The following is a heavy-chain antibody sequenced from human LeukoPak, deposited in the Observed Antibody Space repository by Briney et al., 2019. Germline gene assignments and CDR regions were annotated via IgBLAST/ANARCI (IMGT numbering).Heavy chain of an antibody. D-gene: IGHD6-6*01. V-gene: IGHV3-23*01. Sequence: GGSLRLSCEASGFTFSSYAMSWVRQAPGKGLEWVSAISGSGGSTYYADSVKGRFTISRDNSKNTLYLQMNSLRAEDTAVYYCAKDPSSSNYFDYWGQGTLVTVSS. CDR1: GFTFSSYA. J-gene: IGHJ4*02. CDR3: AKDPSSSNYFDY. CDR2: ISGSGGST.